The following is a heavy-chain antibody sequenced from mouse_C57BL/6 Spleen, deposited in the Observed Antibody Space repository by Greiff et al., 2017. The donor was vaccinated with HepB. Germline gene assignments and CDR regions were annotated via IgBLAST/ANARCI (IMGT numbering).Heavy chain of an antibody. Sequence: EVKLVESEGGLVQPGSSMKLSCTASGFTFSDYYMAWVRQVPEKGLDWVANINYDGSSTYYLDSLKSRVIISRDNAKNILYRQMSRLKFEDTATYYCAREGYYGIFDVWGTGTTVTVSS. CDR3: AREGYYGIFDV. CDR2: INYDGSST. CDR1: GFTFSDYY. D-gene: IGHD1-1*01. J-gene: IGHJ1*03. V-gene: IGHV5-16*01.